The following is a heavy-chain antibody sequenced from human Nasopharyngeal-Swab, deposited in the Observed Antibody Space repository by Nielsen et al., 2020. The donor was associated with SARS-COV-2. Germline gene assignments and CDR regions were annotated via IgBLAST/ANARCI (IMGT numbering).Heavy chain of an antibody. J-gene: IGHJ4*02. V-gene: IGHV4-61*10. Sequence: SETLSLTCTVSGGSISSGSYYWSWIRQPAGKGLEWIGYIYYSGSTNYNPSLKSRVTISVDTSKNQFSLKLSSVTAADTAVYYCARGLFIDYWGQGTLVTVSS. CDR3: ARGLFIDY. CDR1: GGSISSGSYY. D-gene: IGHD3-10*02. CDR2: IYYSGST.